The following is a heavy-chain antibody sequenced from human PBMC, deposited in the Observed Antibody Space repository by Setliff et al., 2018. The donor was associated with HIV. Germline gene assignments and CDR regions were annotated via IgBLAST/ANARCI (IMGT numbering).Heavy chain of an antibody. J-gene: IGHJ4*02. CDR1: GFTFSSYA. Sequence: PGGSLRLSCAASGFTFSSYAMSWVRQAPGKGLEWVSAINDGGFSTYYADSVKGRFTISRDNSKLYLQMNSLRAEDTAIYYCAKDLRGDIVVVVGAGWGQGTLVTVSS. V-gene: IGHV3-23*01. CDR2: INDGGFST. D-gene: IGHD2-15*01. CDR3: AKDLRGDIVVVVGAG.